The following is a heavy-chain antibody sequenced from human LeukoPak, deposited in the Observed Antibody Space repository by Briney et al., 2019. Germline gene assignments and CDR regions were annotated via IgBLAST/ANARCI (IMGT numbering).Heavy chain of an antibody. D-gene: IGHD7-27*01. CDR2: INHSGST. V-gene: IGHV4-34*01. Sequence: SETLSLTCAVFGGAFSGYYLRWIRQPPGKGLEGIGEINHSGSTNYNPSLKSRVTISVDTSKNQFSLKLSSVTAADTAVYYCARGPWGSGAFDIWGQGTMVTVSS. J-gene: IGHJ3*02. CDR3: ARGPWGSGAFDI. CDR1: GGAFSGYY.